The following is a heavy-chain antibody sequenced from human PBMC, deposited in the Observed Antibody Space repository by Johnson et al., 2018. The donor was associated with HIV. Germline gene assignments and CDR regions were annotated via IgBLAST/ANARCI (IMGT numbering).Heavy chain of an antibody. D-gene: IGHD6-19*01. V-gene: IGHV3-66*01. CDR2: IYSGGST. Sequence: VQLVESGGGLVQPGWSLRLSCAASGFTVSSNYMSWVRQAPGKGLEWVSVIYSGGSTYYAAPVKGRFTISRDDSKNTLYLQMNSLKTEDTAVYYCTTASRGGWIWGQGTMVTVSS. J-gene: IGHJ3*02. CDR1: GFTVSSNY. CDR3: TTASRGGWI.